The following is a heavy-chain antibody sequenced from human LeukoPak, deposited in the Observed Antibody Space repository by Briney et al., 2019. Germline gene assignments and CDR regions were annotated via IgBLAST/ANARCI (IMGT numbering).Heavy chain of an antibody. CDR1: GDSINCASCY. J-gene: IGHJ4*02. CDR3: ARLWSTDCSGGSCPHQPNS. V-gene: IGHV4-39*01. D-gene: IGHD2-15*01. CDR2: IYYSGST. Sequence: SETLSLTCTVSGDSINCASCYWGWIRQPPGKGLEWIGSIYYSGSTYYNPSLKSRVTISVDTSKNQFSLKLRSVTAADTAMYYCARLWSTDCSGGSCPHQPNSWGQGTLVTVSS.